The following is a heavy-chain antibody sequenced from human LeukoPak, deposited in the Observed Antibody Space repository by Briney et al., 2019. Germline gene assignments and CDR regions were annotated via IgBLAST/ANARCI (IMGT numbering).Heavy chain of an antibody. Sequence: SETLSLTCTVSGGSISSYYWSWIRQPPGKGLEWIGHVYYTGSTNYNPSLKSRVTISVDTSKNQFSLKVNSVTAADTAVYYCASSSGWLELMFDYWGQGTLVTVSS. CDR2: VYYTGST. V-gene: IGHV4-59*01. CDR1: GGSISSYY. D-gene: IGHD6-19*01. J-gene: IGHJ4*02. CDR3: ASSSGWLELMFDY.